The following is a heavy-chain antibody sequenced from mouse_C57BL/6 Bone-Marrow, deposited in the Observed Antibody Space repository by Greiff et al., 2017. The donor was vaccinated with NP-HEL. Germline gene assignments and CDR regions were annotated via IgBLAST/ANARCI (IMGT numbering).Heavy chain of an antibody. J-gene: IGHJ2*01. CDR1: GYAFTNYL. CDR2: INPGSGGT. Sequence: VKLLESGAELVRPGTSVKVSCKASGYAFTNYLIEWVKQRPGQGLEWIGVINPGSGGTNYNEKFKGKATLTADKSSSTAYMQLSSLTSEDSAVYFCARWAYYSNYGDYWGQGTTLTVSS. CDR3: ARWAYYSNYGDY. V-gene: IGHV1-54*01. D-gene: IGHD2-5*01.